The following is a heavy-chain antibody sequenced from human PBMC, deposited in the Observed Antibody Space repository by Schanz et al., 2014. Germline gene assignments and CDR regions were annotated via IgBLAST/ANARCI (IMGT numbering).Heavy chain of an antibody. D-gene: IGHD3-16*01. V-gene: IGHV3-9*01. CDR1: GFTFDDYA. Sequence: EVQLVESGGGLVQPGRSLRLSCAASGFTFDDYAMHLVRPAPGKGLEWVSGISWNSGSIGYADSVKGRFTISRDDAKNSLYLQMNSLRAEDTALYYCAKDRQNRVNRVGYYYGMDVWGQGTTVTVSS. J-gene: IGHJ6*02. CDR3: AKDRQNRVNRVGYYYGMDV. CDR2: ISWNSGSI.